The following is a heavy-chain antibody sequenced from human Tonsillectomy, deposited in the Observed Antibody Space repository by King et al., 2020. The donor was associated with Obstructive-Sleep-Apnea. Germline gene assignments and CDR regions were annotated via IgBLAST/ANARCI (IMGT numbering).Heavy chain of an antibody. CDR3: AGLVDDYGDYINWYFDL. CDR1: GFTFGSYS. D-gene: IGHD4-17*01. Sequence: VQLVESGGGLVQPGGSLRLSCAASGFTFGSYSVNWVRQAPGKGLEWVSHITSDSFTIFYADSVKGRFTISRDNAKNSLYLQMKSLRDEDTAVYYCAGLVDDYGDYINWYFDLWGRGTLVTVSS. J-gene: IGHJ2*01. CDR2: ITSDSFTI. V-gene: IGHV3-48*02.